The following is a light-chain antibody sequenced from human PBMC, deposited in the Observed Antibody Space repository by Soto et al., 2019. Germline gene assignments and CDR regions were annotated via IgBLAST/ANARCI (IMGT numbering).Light chain of an antibody. CDR1: QSVGSSY. J-gene: IGKJ2*01. Sequence: EIVWTQSPGTLSLSPVERATLSCSSSQSVGSSYLAWYQQKPGQAPRLLIYGASSRATGIPDRFSGSGSGKDFTLTISRLEPEYFALYYCQQYGRTFGQGTKLEIK. CDR3: QQYGRT. CDR2: GAS. V-gene: IGKV3-20*01.